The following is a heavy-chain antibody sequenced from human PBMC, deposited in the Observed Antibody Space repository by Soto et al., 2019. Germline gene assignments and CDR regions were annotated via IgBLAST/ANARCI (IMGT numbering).Heavy chain of an antibody. Sequence: QVQLQESGPGLVKPSETLSLTCTVSGGSISSYYWSWIRQPPGKGLEWIGYIDYSGSTNYNPSLKSRVTISVDTSKNQFSLKLSSVTAADTAVYYCARVKLGSGSYYTFRYWGQGTLVPVSS. CDR2: IDYSGST. V-gene: IGHV4-59*01. D-gene: IGHD3-10*01. CDR3: ARVKLGSGSYYTFRY. CDR1: GGSISSYY. J-gene: IGHJ4*02.